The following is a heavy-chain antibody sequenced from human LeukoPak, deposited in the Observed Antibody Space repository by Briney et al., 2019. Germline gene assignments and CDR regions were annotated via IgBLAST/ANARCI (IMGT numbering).Heavy chain of an antibody. D-gene: IGHD2-15*01. J-gene: IGHJ3*02. V-gene: IGHV3-33*01. Sequence: GGSLRLSCAVSGFTFSQYAMHWVRQAPGKGLEWVADIWYDGSNDYYADSVKGRFTISRDNSKNTLSLQVNSLRAEDTAVYYCAREADCSGGSCYRGAFDIWGQGTMVTVSS. CDR2: IWYDGSND. CDR3: AREADCSGGSCYRGAFDI. CDR1: GFTFSQYA.